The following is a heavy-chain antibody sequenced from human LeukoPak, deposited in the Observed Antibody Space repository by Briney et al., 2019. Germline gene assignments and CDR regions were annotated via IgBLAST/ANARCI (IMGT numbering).Heavy chain of an antibody. J-gene: IGHJ4*02. Sequence: GGSLRLSCAASGFTFSSYAMSWVRQASGKGLEWVSAISGSGGSTYYADYVKGRFTISRDNSKNSLFVQMNSLRAEDTAVYFCARDTALAGRGGYFESWGQGTLVTVSS. CDR3: ARDTALAGRGGYFES. CDR2: ISGSGGST. D-gene: IGHD6-19*01. V-gene: IGHV3-23*01. CDR1: GFTFSSYA.